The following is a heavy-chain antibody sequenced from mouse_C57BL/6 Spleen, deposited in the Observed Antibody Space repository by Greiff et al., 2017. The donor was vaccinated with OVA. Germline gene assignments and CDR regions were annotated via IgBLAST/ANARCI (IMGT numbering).Heavy chain of an antibody. CDR2: IDPSDSYT. CDR1: GYTFTSYW. CDR3: ADHSSGFH. J-gene: IGHJ2*01. V-gene: IGHV1-59*01. D-gene: IGHD3-2*02. Sequence: QVQLQQPGAELVRPGTSVKLSCKASGYTFTSYWMHWVKQRPGQGLEWIGVIDPSDSYTNYNQKFKGKATLTVDTSSSTAYMQLSSLTSEDAAVYYCADHSSGFHWGQGTTLTVSS.